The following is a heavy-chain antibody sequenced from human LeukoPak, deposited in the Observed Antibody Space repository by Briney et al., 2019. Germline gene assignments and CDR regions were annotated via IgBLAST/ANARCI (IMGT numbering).Heavy chain of an antibody. CDR1: GFSLSTTGVG. CDR2: IYWNDDK. Sequence: SGPTQVNPTLTLTLTCTFSGFSLSTTGVGVGWIRQPPGKALEWLARIYWNDDKRYSPSLKSRVTITKDTSKNQVVLTMTNMDPVDTATYYCAHLRIRIQLWSTSPATFDYWGQGTLVTVSS. CDR3: AHLRIRIQLWSTSPATFDY. J-gene: IGHJ4*02. D-gene: IGHD5-18*01. V-gene: IGHV2-5*01.